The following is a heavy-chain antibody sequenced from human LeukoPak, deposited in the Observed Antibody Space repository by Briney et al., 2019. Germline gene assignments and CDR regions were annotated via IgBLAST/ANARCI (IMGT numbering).Heavy chain of an antibody. CDR1: GGSISSSY. Sequence: SETLSLTCTVSGGSISSSYWSWIRQPPGKGLEGIGFISYTGYTNYNPSLKSRVTISVQASTNHFSLKLNSLTAADTAVYYCARNARRSYYYDSSGYYYFDYWGQGTLVTVSS. D-gene: IGHD3-22*01. V-gene: IGHV4-59*08. CDR2: ISYTGYT. J-gene: IGHJ4*02. CDR3: ARNARRSYYYDSSGYYYFDY.